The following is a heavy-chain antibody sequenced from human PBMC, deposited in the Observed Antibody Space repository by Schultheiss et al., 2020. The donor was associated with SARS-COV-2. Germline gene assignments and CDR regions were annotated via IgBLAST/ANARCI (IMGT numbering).Heavy chain of an antibody. CDR3: ARDPGYSSGSLFDY. CDR1: GFTFSSYE. V-gene: IGHV3-21*01. J-gene: IGHJ4*02. D-gene: IGHD6-19*01. CDR2: ISSSSSYI. Sequence: GGSLRLSCAASGFTFSSYEMNWVRQAPGKGLEWVSSISSSSSYIYYADSVKGRFTISRDNAKNSLYLQMNSLRAEDTAVYYCARDPGYSSGSLFDYWGQGTLVTVSS.